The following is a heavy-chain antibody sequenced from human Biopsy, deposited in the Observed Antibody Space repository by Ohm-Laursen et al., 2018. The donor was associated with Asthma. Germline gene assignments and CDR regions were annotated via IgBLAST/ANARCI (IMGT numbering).Heavy chain of an antibody. Sequence: SVKVSCKSLGGTFNTYVIGWVRQAPGQGLEWMGGINSVFGTTTYPQKFQDRVTITADDSTSTVYMELSSLRAEDTAVYYCAKDRDYDILTGPPGFDYWGQGTLVTVSS. V-gene: IGHV1-69*13. J-gene: IGHJ4*02. CDR3: AKDRDYDILTGPPGFDY. CDR2: INSVFGTT. CDR1: GGTFNTYV. D-gene: IGHD3-9*01.